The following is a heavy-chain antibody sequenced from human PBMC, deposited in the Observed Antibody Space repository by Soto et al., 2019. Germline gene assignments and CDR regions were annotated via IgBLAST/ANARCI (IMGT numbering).Heavy chain of an antibody. V-gene: IGHV2-26*01. Sequence: SGPTLVNPTETLTLTCTVSGFSLSNARMGVSWIRQPPGKALEWLAHIFSNDEKSYSTSLKSRLTISKDTSKSQVVLTMTNMDPVDTATYYCARERYSSSWYNYGMDVWGQGTTVTVSS. CDR3: ARERYSSSWYNYGMDV. CDR1: GFSLSNARMG. CDR2: IFSNDEK. D-gene: IGHD6-13*01. J-gene: IGHJ6*02.